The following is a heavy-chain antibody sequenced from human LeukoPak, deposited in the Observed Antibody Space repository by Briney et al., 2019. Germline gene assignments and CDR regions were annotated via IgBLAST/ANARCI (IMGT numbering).Heavy chain of an antibody. J-gene: IGHJ4*02. D-gene: IGHD6-19*01. CDR1: GFTFSDYD. CDR3: ARDLMWLVDY. CDR2: VSKDGGIK. Sequence: GGSLRLSCAASGFTFSDYDIHWARQAPGEGLEWLAYVSKDGGIKYYADSVKGRFTTSRDNSRNTVYLEMNSLRPEDTALYYCARDLMWLVDYWGQGTLLTVSS. V-gene: IGHV3-30-3*01.